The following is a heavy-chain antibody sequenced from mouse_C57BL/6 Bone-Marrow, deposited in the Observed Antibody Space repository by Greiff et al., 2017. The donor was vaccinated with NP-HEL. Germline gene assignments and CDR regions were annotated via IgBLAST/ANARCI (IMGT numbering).Heavy chain of an antibody. CDR1: GYTFTSYW. J-gene: IGHJ4*01. D-gene: IGHD1-1*01. V-gene: IGHV1-64*01. Sequence: QVQLQQPGAELVKPGASVKLSCKASGYTFTSYWMHWVKQRPGQGLEWIGMIHPNSGSTNYNEKFKSKATLTVDKSSSTAYMQLSSLTSEDSAVYYCARCPTVVATYYYAMDYWGQGTSVTVSS. CDR3: ARCPTVVATYYYAMDY. CDR2: IHPNSGST.